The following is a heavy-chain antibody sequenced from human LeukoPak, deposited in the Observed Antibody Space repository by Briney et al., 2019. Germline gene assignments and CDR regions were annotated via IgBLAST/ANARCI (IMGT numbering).Heavy chain of an antibody. D-gene: IGHD4-17*01. CDR2: INSDGSST. CDR1: GFTFSSCW. CDR3: AREAVTTSYYYGMDV. Sequence: PGGSLRLSCAASGFTFSSCWMHWVRQAPGKGLVWVSRINSDGSSTSYADSVKGRFTISRDNAKNTLYLQMNSLRAEDTAVYYCAREAVTTSYYYGMDVWGQGTTVTVSS. V-gene: IGHV3-74*01. J-gene: IGHJ6*02.